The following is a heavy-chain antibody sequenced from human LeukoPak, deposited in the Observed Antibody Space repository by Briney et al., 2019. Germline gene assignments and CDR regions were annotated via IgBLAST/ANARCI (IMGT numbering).Heavy chain of an antibody. J-gene: IGHJ4*02. D-gene: IGHD1-26*01. CDR1: DYSISSGHY. CDR2: IYHSGST. CDR3: GRDLEGDTSGMGY. Sequence: SETLSLTCAVSDYSISSGHYWGWIRQPPGKGLEWIGSIYHSGSTYYNPSLKSRVTISVDTSKNQFSLKLRSVTAADTAVHYCGRDLEGDTSGMGYWGQGTLVTVSS. V-gene: IGHV4-38-2*02.